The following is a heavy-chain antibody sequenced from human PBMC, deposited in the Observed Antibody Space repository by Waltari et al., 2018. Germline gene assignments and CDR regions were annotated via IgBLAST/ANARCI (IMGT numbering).Heavy chain of an antibody. V-gene: IGHV4-34*01. Sequence: QVQLQQWGAGLLKPSETLSLTCAVYGGSFSGYYWSWNRQPPGKGLEWIGEINHIGSTNYNPSLNRRVTISVDTSKNQFSLKLSSVTAADTAVYYCARGYQLPYPIRLYYFDYWGQGTLVTVSS. J-gene: IGHJ4*02. CDR3: ARGYQLPYPIRLYYFDY. CDR1: GGSFSGYY. D-gene: IGHD2-2*01. CDR2: INHIGST.